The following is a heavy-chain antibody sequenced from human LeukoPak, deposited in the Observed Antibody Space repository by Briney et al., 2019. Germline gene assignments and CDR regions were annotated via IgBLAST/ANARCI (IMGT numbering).Heavy chain of an antibody. CDR1: AFTFSSYG. J-gene: IGHJ6*03. CDR3: AKCILTGYYKGYMDV. D-gene: IGHD3-9*01. CDR2: IQYDRTNE. Sequence: PGGSLRLSCAASAFTFSSYGMHWVRQAPGKGLEWVAYIQYDRTNEQYAHSVKGRFTISRDNSKNTLYLQMNSLRAEDTAVYYCAKCILTGYYKGYMDVWGKGTTVTISS. V-gene: IGHV3-30*02.